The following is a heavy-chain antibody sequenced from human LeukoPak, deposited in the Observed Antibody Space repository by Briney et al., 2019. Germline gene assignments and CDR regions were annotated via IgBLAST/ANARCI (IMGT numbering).Heavy chain of an antibody. CDR3: ARECDWLSITDWFDP. V-gene: IGHV4-34*01. J-gene: IGHJ5*02. CDR2: INHSGST. Sequence: PSETLSLTCAVYGGSFSGYYWSWIRQPPGKGLEWIGEINHSGSTNYNPSLKSRVTISVDTSKNQFSLKLSSVTAADTAVYYCARECDWLSITDWFDPWGQGTLVTVSS. CDR1: GGSFSGYY. D-gene: IGHD3-9*01.